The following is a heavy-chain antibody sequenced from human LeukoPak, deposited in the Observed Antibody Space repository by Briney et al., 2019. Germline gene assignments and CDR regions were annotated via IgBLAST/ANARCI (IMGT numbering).Heavy chain of an antibody. Sequence: ETSETLSLTCTVSGDSISRTTYWGWIRQPPGKGLEWIGSMYYNGNPYYKPSFKSRVAMSIDLSKNQLSLNLTSVTAADTAIYYCARHASWFDPWGQGTLVTVSS. CDR1: GDSISRTTY. CDR2: MYYNGNP. V-gene: IGHV4-39*01. J-gene: IGHJ5*02. CDR3: ARHASWFDP.